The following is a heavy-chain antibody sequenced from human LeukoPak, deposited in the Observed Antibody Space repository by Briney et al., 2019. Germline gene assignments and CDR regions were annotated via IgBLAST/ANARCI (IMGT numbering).Heavy chain of an antibody. CDR3: AREKFDS. Sequence: GGSLRLSCAASGFTFSSYAMSWVRQAPGKGLEWVSAISGSGGSTYYADSAKGRFTISRDNSNSLISLQMNNLTTEDTAAYYCAREKFDSWGQGTLVTVSP. CDR1: GFTFSSYA. V-gene: IGHV3-23*01. CDR2: ISGSGGST. J-gene: IGHJ5*01.